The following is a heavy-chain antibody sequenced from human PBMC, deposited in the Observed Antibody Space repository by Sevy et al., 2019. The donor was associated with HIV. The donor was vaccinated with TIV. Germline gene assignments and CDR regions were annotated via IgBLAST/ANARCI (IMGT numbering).Heavy chain of an antibody. J-gene: IGHJ4*02. V-gene: IGHV3-15*01. CDR2: MRSKSDGGAI. Sequence: GGSLRLSCVASGFNFNNAWMSWVRQAPGKGLEWVGRMRSKSDGGAIDYAPPVRGRFTISRDDSKNMLYLQLNSLKSEDTAMYYCATCSPSPTRNYYDSSGYYYWGQGTLVTVSS. CDR1: GFNFNNAW. D-gene: IGHD3-22*01. CDR3: ATCSPSPTRNYYDSSGYYY.